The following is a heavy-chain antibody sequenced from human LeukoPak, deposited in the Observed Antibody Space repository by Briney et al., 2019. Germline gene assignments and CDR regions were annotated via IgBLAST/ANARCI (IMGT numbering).Heavy chain of an antibody. CDR3: ARDLHPRLAGFFDY. J-gene: IGHJ4*02. D-gene: IGHD3-3*02. V-gene: IGHV3-23*01. CDR1: GFTFSTYG. Sequence: PGGSLRLSCAASGFTFSTYGMNWVRQAQGKGLEWVSAISGSGSSTYYSDSVKGRFTISLDNSKTTVYIQMNSRRAEDTPMYYCARDLHPRLAGFFDYWGQGILVTVSS. CDR2: ISGSGSST.